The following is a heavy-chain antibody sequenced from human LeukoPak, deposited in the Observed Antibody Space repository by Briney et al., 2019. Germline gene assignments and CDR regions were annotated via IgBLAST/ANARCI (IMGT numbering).Heavy chain of an antibody. CDR1: GYTFTIYD. D-gene: IGHD5-18*01. V-gene: IGHV1-8*01. Sequence: ASVKVSCKASGYTFTIYDINWVRQATGQGLEWMGWMNPNSGNTGYAQTFQGRVTMTRNTSITTAYMELSSLRSEDTAVYYCARDASARYSYGSDYWGQGTLVTVSS. CDR2: MNPNSGNT. CDR3: ARDASARYSYGSDY. J-gene: IGHJ4*02.